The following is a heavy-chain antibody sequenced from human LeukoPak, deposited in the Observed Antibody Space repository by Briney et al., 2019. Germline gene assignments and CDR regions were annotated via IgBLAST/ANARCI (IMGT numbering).Heavy chain of an antibody. CDR3: ARIPSGDVDTAMVMYYHYGMDV. CDR2: IIPLFGIV. V-gene: IGHV1-69*02. J-gene: IGHJ6*02. D-gene: IGHD5-18*01. CDR1: GGTFSSHT. Sequence: ASVKVSCKASGGTFSSHTISWVRQAPEQGLDWMGRIIPLFGIVNYAQKFQDRVTITADKSTSTAYMEVSSLRSEDTAVYYCARIPSGDVDTAMVMYYHYGMDVWGQGTTVTVSS.